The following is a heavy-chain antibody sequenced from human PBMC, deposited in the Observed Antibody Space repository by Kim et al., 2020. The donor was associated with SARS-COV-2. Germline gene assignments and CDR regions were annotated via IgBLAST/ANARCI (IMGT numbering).Heavy chain of an antibody. J-gene: IGHJ4*01. CDR1: GFTFSSYS. D-gene: IGHD3-3*01. V-gene: IGHV3-21*01. CDR2: ISSSSSYI. CDR3: ARDRPYYDFLGGYWDY. Sequence: GGSLRLSCAASGFTFSSYSMNWVRQAPGKGLEWVSSISSSSSYIYYADSVKGRFTISRDNAKNSLYLQMNSLRAEDTAVYYCARDRPYYDFLGGYWDYWGQEPWSPSPQ.